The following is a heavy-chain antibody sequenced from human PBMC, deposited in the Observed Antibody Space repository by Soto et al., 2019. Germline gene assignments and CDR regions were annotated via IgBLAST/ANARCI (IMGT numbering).Heavy chain of an antibody. CDR3: ARHKDTSSRYLLPDF. CDR2: IYYSGNA. V-gene: IGHV4-39*01. CDR1: GGSISSGSYY. Sequence: SETLSLSCTVSGGSISSGSYYWGWVRQPPGKWLEWIGSIYYSGNAYYNPSLKSRVAVSVDTSKNQFSLKVTSVTATDTAVYYCARHKDTSSRYLLPDFWGQGTLVTVSS. D-gene: IGHD6-13*01. J-gene: IGHJ4*02.